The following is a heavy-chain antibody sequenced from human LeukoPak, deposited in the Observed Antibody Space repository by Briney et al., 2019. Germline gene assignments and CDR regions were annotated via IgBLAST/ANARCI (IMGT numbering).Heavy chain of an antibody. J-gene: IGHJ5*02. CDR2: VNHRGSS. D-gene: IGHD2-15*01. Sequence: SETLSLTCAVYGESFSAYFWNWIRQAPGKPLEYIGEVNHRGSSHYNPSLKTRVTLSVDTSKNQFSLRLTSVTAADTAVYFCARGSSYDGYCSAGACDAGYYDAWGQGTPVTVSS. CDR1: GESFSAYF. V-gene: IGHV4-34*01. CDR3: ARGSSYDGYCSAGACDAGYYDA.